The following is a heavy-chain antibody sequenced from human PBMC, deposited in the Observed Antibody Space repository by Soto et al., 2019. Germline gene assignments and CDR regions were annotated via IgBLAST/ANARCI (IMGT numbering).Heavy chain of an antibody. V-gene: IGHV3-7*01. Sequence: GGSLRLSCAASGFTFSSYWMSWVRQAPGKGLEWVANIKQDGSEKYYVDSVKGRFTISRDNAKNSLYLQMNSLRAEDTAVYYCARVNDILTGNSFDYWGQGTLVTVSS. CDR2: IKQDGSEK. J-gene: IGHJ4*02. D-gene: IGHD3-9*01. CDR1: GFTFSSYW. CDR3: ARVNDILTGNSFDY.